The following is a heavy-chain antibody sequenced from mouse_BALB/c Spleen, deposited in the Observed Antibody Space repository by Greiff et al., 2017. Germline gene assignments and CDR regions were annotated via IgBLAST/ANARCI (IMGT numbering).Heavy chain of an antibody. CDR1: GYTFTSYW. Sequence: QVQLQQPGAELVKPGASVKLSCKASGYTFTSYWMHWVKQRPGQGLEWIGEINPSNGRTNYNEKFKSKATLTVDKSSSTAYMQLSSLTSEDSAVYYCARRDYDYWFAYGGQGTLVTVSA. V-gene: IGHV1S81*02. D-gene: IGHD2-4*01. CDR2: INPSNGRT. CDR3: ARRDYDYWFAY. J-gene: IGHJ3*01.